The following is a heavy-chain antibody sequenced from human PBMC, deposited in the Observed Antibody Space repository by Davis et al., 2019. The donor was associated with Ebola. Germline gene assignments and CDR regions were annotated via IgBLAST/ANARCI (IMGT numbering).Heavy chain of an antibody. CDR3: ARASAGYYYDSSGYYGRPYYFDY. CDR1: GGTFSSYA. V-gene: IGHV1-18*01. CDR2: ISAYNGNT. Sequence: ASVKVSCKASGGTFSSYAISWVRQAPGQGLEWMGWISAYNGNTNYAQKLQGRVTMTTDTSTSTAYMELRSLRSDDTAVYYCARASAGYYYDSSGYYGRPYYFDYWGQGTLVTVSS. J-gene: IGHJ4*02. D-gene: IGHD3-22*01.